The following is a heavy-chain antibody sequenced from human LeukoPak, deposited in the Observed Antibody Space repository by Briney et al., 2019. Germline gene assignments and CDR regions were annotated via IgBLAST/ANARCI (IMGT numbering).Heavy chain of an antibody. J-gene: IGHJ4*02. CDR1: GDSISTSSYY. Sequence: SETLSLTCTVSGDSISTSSYYWGWIRQPPGKGLEWLGSIYYSGRTYYNPSLKSRVTISVDTSKNQFSLNLYSVTAADTAVFYCARSYYYDYRQIDYWGQGTLVTVSS. CDR2: IYYSGRT. V-gene: IGHV4-39*01. D-gene: IGHD3-22*01. CDR3: ARSYYYDYRQIDY.